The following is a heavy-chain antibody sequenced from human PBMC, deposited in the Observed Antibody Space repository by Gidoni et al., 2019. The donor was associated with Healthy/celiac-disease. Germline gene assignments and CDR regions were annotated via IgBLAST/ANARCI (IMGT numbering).Heavy chain of an antibody. Sequence: QVQLVESGGGVVQPGRSLRLSCAASGFTFSSYAMHWVRQAPGKGLEWVAVISYDGSNKYYADTVKGRFTISRDNSKNTLYLQMNSLRAEDTAVYYCARDSLKGYWGQGTLVTVSS. CDR1: GFTFSSYA. D-gene: IGHD2-8*01. CDR2: ISYDGSNK. CDR3: ARDSLKGY. J-gene: IGHJ4*02. V-gene: IGHV3-30-3*01.